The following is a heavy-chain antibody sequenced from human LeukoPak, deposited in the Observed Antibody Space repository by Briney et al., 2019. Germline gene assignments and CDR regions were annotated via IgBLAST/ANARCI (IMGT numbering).Heavy chain of an antibody. CDR1: GFTFSSYG. J-gene: IGHJ4*02. CDR2: IASDSTI. D-gene: IGHD2-2*01. Sequence: PGGSLRLSCAASGFTFSSYGMHWVRQAPGKGLEWVSFIASDSTIYYADSVRGRFTLSRDNAKNTLYLQMNSLRAEDAAVYYCARVGRYQLLGLVDFWGQGTLVTVSS. CDR3: ARVGRYQLLGLVDF. V-gene: IGHV3-48*01.